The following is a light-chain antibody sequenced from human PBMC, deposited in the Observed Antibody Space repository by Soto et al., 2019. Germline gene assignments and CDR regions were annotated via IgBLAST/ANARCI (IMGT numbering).Light chain of an antibody. J-gene: IGLJ2*01. Sequence: QSALTQPASVSGSPGQSITISCTGTSSDVGGYKYVSWYQHHPGKAPKLMIYDVSNRPSGVSNRFSGSKSGNTASLTISGLQAEDEADYYCSSERVFGGGNKLTVL. CDR2: DVS. V-gene: IGLV2-14*03. CDR1: SSDVGGYKY. CDR3: SSERV.